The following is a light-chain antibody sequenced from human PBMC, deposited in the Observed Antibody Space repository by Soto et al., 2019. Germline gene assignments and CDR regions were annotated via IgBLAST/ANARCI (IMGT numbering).Light chain of an antibody. CDR3: QQYDSYPLT. J-gene: IGKJ4*01. Sequence: DIQMTQSPSTLSASVRDRVTITCRASQNFGTWLAWYQQKPGKAPKLLMYDASNLESGVPSRFSGSGSGTAFTFTISSLQPDDFATYYCQQYDSYPLTFGGGTKVDIK. CDR1: QNFGTW. V-gene: IGKV1-5*01. CDR2: DAS.